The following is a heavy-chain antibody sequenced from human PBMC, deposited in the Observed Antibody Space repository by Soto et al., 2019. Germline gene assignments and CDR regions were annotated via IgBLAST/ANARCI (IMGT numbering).Heavy chain of an antibody. CDR2: ISGGGDGT. D-gene: IGHD2-15*01. CDR1: GFTFGNYA. J-gene: IGHJ3*02. Sequence: EVQLLESGGGLVEPGGSLRLSCAASGFTFGNYAMIWVRQAAGKGLVWVSTISGGGDGTYYADSVRGRFTISRENSRNTVYLQMNSLRAEDTAVYYCAKKGLGSLATYCSTGDCHYAFDIWGQGTMVTVSS. CDR3: AKKGLGSLATYCSTGDCHYAFDI. V-gene: IGHV3-23*01.